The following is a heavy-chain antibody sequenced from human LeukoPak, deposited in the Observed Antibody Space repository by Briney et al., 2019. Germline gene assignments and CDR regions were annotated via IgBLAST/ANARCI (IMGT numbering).Heavy chain of an antibody. CDR3: ARGAQDYYDSSGYYYIFDY. D-gene: IGHD3-22*01. Sequence: GASVKVSCKASGYTFTGYYMHWVRQAPGQGLEWMGWISAYNGNTNYEQKLQGRVTMTTDTSATTAYMELRSLRSDDTAVYHCARGAQDYYDSSGYYYIFDYWGQGTLVTVSS. CDR2: ISAYNGNT. CDR1: GYTFTGYY. V-gene: IGHV1-18*04. J-gene: IGHJ4*02.